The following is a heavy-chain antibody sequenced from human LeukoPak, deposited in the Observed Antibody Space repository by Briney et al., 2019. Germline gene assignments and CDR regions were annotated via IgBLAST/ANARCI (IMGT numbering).Heavy chain of an antibody. CDR2: INPNSGGT. CDR1: GYTFTGYY. J-gene: IGHJ4*02. D-gene: IGHD3-16*02. V-gene: IGHV1-2*06. Sequence: GASVKVSCKASGYTFTGYYMHWVRQAPGQGLEWMGRINPNSGGTNYAQKFQGRVTMTRDTSISTAYMELSRLRSDDMAVYYCARDRDYVWGSYRRNPFDYWGQGTLVTVSS. CDR3: ARDRDYVWGSYRRNPFDY.